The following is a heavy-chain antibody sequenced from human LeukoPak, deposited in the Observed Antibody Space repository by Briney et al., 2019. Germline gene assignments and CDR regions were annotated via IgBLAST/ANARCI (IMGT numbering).Heavy chain of an antibody. J-gene: IGHJ4*02. CDR2: AYYRSKWYS. CDR3: AREREERSISYSNTFDY. V-gene: IGHV6-1*01. CDR1: GDSVSSNSAA. Sequence: SQTLSLTCAISGDSVSSNSAAWNWIRQSPSRGLEWLGRAYYRSKWYSGYALSVKSRITINPDTSKNQFSLQLNSVTLEDTAVYYCAREREERSISYSNTFDYWGQGTLVTVSS. D-gene: IGHD4-11*01.